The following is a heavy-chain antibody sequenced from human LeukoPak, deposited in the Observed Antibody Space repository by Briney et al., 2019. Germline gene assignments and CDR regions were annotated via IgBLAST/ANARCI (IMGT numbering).Heavy chain of an antibody. CDR3: ARERLGYCSSTSCYYYYYMDV. CDR1: GGSFSGYY. V-gene: IGHV4-34*01. Sequence: SETLSLTCAVYGGSFSGYYWSWIRQPPGKGLEWIGEINHSGSTNYNPSLKSRVTISVDTSKNQFSLKLSSVTAADTAVYYCARERLGYCSSTSCYYYYYMDVWGKGTTVTVSS. D-gene: IGHD2-2*01. CDR2: INHSGST. J-gene: IGHJ6*03.